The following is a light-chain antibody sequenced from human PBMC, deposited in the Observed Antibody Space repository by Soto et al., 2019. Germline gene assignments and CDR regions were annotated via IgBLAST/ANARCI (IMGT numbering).Light chain of an antibody. CDR2: EVT. Sequence: QSALTQPPSASGSPGQSVTVSCTGTSSDVGGYNYVSWYQQHPGKAPKLMIYEVTRRPSGVPDRFSGSKSGNTASLTVSGLQTEDEADYYCSSYAGGNVVFGGGTKPTVL. V-gene: IGLV2-8*01. CDR3: SSYAGGNVV. CDR1: SSDVGGYNY. J-gene: IGLJ2*01.